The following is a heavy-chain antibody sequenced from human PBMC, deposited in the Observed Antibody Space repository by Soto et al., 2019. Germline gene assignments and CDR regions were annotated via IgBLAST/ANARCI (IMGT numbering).Heavy chain of an antibody. V-gene: IGHV3-74*01. Sequence: EVQLVESGGGLVQPGGSLRLSCAASGFTFSSYWMHWVRQAPGKGLVWVSLIKSDGSTNYADSVKGRFIISRDNAKNTLYLQMNSLRVEDTAVYYCAGDPVPEYWGQGTLVTVSS. CDR1: GFTFSSYW. J-gene: IGHJ4*02. CDR2: IKSDGST. CDR3: AGDPVPEY.